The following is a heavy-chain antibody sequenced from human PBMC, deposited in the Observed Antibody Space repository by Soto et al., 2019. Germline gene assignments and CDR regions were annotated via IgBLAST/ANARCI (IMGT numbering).Heavy chain of an antibody. Sequence: GASVKVSCKASGGTFSSYAISWVRQAPGQGLEWMGGIIPIFGTANYAQKFQGRVTITADKSTSTAYMELSSLRSEDTAVYYCARLLGYSARRGVNYFDYWGQGTLVTVSS. CDR3: ARLLGYSARRGVNYFDY. V-gene: IGHV1-69*06. CDR2: IIPIFGTA. CDR1: GGTFSSYA. D-gene: IGHD3-22*01. J-gene: IGHJ4*02.